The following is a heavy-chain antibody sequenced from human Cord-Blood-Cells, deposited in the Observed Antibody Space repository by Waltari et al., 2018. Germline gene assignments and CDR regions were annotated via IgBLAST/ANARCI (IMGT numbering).Heavy chain of an antibody. D-gene: IGHD3-22*01. CDR1: GYTFTSYD. CDR2: MNPNSGNT. V-gene: IGHV1-8*01. J-gene: IGHJ6*02. CDR3: ARGLQGYDSSGYYYYGMDV. Sequence: QVQLVQSGAEVKKPGASVKVSCKASGYTFTSYDINWVRQATGQGLEWMGWMNPNSGNTGYAQKFQGRVTMTRNTSISTAYMELSSLRSEETAVYYCARGLQGYDSSGYYYYGMDVWGQGTTVTVSS.